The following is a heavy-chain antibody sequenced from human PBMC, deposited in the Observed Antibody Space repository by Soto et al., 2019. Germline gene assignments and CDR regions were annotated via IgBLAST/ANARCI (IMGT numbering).Heavy chain of an antibody. Sequence: GGSLRLSSAASGFTFSSYAMSWVCQAPGKGLEWVSAISGSGGSTYYADSVKGRFTISRDNSKNTLYLQMNSLRAEDTAVYYCAKPALAGNKIGNPYYFDYWGQGTLVTV. CDR3: AKPALAGNKIGNPYYFDY. CDR1: GFTFSSYA. D-gene: IGHD6-19*01. V-gene: IGHV3-23*01. CDR2: ISGSGGST. J-gene: IGHJ4*02.